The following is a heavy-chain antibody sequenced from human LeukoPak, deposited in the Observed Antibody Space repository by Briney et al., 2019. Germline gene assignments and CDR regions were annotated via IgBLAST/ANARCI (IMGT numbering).Heavy chain of an antibody. CDR3: VRHGLGSSWFGFDY. Sequence: RGESLKISCKGSGYSFNMYWIGWVRQMPGKGLEWMGIIYPGDSDPRYSPSFQGQVTISADKSISTAYLQWSSLKASDSAMYYCVRHGLGSSWFGFDYWGQGTLVTVSS. D-gene: IGHD6-13*01. V-gene: IGHV5-51*01. CDR2: IYPGDSDP. J-gene: IGHJ4*02. CDR1: GYSFNMYW.